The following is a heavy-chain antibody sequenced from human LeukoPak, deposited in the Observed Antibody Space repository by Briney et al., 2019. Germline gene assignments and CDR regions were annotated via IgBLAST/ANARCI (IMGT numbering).Heavy chain of an antibody. D-gene: IGHD3-22*01. CDR2: IYYSVST. J-gene: IGHJ5*02. V-gene: IGHV4-39*01. CDR1: GGSISSSSYY. Sequence: PSETLSLTCTVSGGSISSSSYYWGWIRQPPGKGLEWIGSIYYSVSTYYNPSLKSRVTISVDTSKNQFSLKLSSVTAADTAVYYCARRDYYDSSGYYGWFDPWGQGTLVTVSS. CDR3: ARRDYYDSSGYYGWFDP.